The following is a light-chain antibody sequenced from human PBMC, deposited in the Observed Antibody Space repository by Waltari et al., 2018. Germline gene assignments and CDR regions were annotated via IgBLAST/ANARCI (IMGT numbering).Light chain of an antibody. J-gene: IGKJ4*01. CDR2: GAS. CDR3: LKRAGGPL. V-gene: IGKV3-11*01. Sequence: EIVLTQSPATLSLSPGESATLSCRASQRVNKYLDWFQQKPGQAPRLLSYGASNRAAGIPARFSGSGSGTDFTLTISSLEPEDFAVYYCLKRAGGPLFGGGTKVE. CDR1: QRVNKY.